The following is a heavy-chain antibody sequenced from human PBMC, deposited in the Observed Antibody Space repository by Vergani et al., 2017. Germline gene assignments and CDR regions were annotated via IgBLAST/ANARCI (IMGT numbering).Heavy chain of an antibody. CDR3: ARERFGELLSGDDYYYYGMDV. Sequence: QVQLQESGPGLVKPSQTLSLTCTVPGGSISSGSYYWSWIRQPAGKGLEWIGRIYTSGSTNYNPSLKSRVTISVDTSKNQFSLKLSSVTAADTAVYYCARERFGELLSGDDYYYYGMDVWGQGTTVTVSS. CDR2: IYTSGST. D-gene: IGHD3-10*01. V-gene: IGHV4-61*02. CDR1: GGSISSGSYY. J-gene: IGHJ6*02.